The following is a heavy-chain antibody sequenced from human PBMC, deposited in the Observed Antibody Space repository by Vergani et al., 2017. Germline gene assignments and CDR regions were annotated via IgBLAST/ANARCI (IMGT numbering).Heavy chain of an antibody. V-gene: IGHV3-11*04. CDR3: AKNPGISTTRHYYAMDV. J-gene: IGHJ6*02. Sequence: LEESGGGSVKPGGSLRLSCAASGFKFSDHYMSWIRQAPGKGLEWVSHISRGASTVSYTDSVTGRFTFSRDNDNNSLTLDMTTLRVEDTAVYYCAKNPGISTTRHYYAMDVWCQGTTVTVSS. CDR2: ISRGASTV. D-gene: IGHD1-1*01. CDR1: GFKFSDHY.